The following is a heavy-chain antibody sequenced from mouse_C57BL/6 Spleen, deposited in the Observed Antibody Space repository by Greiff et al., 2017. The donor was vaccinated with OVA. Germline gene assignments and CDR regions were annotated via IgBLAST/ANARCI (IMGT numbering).Heavy chain of an antibody. CDR1: GYTFTSYW. Sequence: QVQLQQPGAELVKPGASVKLSCKASGYTFTSYWMQWVKQRPGQGLEWIGEIDPSDSYTNYNQKFKGKATLTVDTSSSTAYMQLSSLTSEDSAVYYCAREFITTVVADYWGQGTTLTVSS. D-gene: IGHD1-1*01. V-gene: IGHV1-50*01. J-gene: IGHJ2*01. CDR2: IDPSDSYT. CDR3: AREFITTVVADY.